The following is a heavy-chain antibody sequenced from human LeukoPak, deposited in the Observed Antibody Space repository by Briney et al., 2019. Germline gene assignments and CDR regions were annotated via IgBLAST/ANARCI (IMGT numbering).Heavy chain of an antibody. J-gene: IGHJ4*02. CDR2: INHSGST. V-gene: IGHV4-34*01. Sequence: SETLSLTCAVYGGSFSGYYWSWIRQPPGKGLEWIGEINHSGSTNYNPSLKSRVTISVDTSKNQFSLKLSSVTAADTAVYYCARVGDYYDSSGYYYYFDYWGQGTLVTVSS. D-gene: IGHD3-22*01. CDR3: ARVGDYYDSSGYYYYFDY. CDR1: GGSFSGYY.